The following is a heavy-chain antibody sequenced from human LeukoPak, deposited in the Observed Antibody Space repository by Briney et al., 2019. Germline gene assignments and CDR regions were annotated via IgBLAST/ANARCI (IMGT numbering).Heavy chain of an antibody. Sequence: GGSLRLSCAASGFTFSSYSMNWVRQAPGKGLEWVSYISSSSSTIYYADSVKGRFTISRDNAKNSLYLQMNSLRAEDTAVYYCARVGAAYDILTGLPHYFDYWGQGTLVTVS. J-gene: IGHJ4*02. D-gene: IGHD3-9*01. CDR2: ISSSSSTI. V-gene: IGHV3-48*01. CDR3: ARVGAAYDILTGLPHYFDY. CDR1: GFTFSSYS.